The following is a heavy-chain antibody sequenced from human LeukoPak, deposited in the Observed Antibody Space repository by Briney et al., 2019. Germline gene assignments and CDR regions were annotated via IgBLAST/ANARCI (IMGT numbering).Heavy chain of an antibody. D-gene: IGHD3-10*01. CDR3: VRVGSANSYNDAFDV. Sequence: GGSLRLSCAASGLIFKTYGMHWVRQAPGKGLEWVAFIENDGIKKYYADSVKGRFTISRHKSKTTSFLQMNCLRPAVTAVFFCVRVGSANSYNDAFDVWGQGTMLTVSA. CDR2: IENDGIKK. V-gene: IGHV3-30*02. J-gene: IGHJ3*01. CDR1: GLIFKTYG.